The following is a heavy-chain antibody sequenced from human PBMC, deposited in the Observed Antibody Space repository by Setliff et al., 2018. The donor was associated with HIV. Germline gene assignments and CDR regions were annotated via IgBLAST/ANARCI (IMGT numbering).Heavy chain of an antibody. CDR1: GFTFDDYA. V-gene: IGHV3-20*04. CDR3: ARSKSIAVADYYFDY. D-gene: IGHD6-19*01. Sequence: PGGSLRLSCTASGFTFDDYALTWVRQAPGKGLVWVSFINTDGSTTRYADSVKGRFTISRDNAKNSLYLQMNSLRAEDTAVYYCARSKSIAVADYYFDYWGQGTLVTVSS. J-gene: IGHJ4*02. CDR2: INTDGSTT.